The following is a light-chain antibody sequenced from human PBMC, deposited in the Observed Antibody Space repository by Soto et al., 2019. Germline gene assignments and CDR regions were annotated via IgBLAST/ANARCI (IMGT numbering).Light chain of an antibody. CDR2: AAY. V-gene: IGKV3-15*01. CDR3: QQYNNWPWT. J-gene: IGKJ1*01. Sequence: EIVMTQSPATLSVSPGESATLSCRASQSVSSKLAWYQQKPGQPPRLLIYAAYTRATGIPVRFSGSGSGTEFTLTISSLQSEDFAVYYCQQYNNWPWTFGQGTKVEIK. CDR1: QSVSSK.